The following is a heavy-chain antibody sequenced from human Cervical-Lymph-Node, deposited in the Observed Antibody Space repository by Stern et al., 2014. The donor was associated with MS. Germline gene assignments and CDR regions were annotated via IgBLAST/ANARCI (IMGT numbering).Heavy chain of an antibody. CDR2: INTGNGNT. D-gene: IGHD3-22*01. Sequence: QLVQSGAEVKKPGAAVKVSCKASGYTFTTYAMHWVRQAPGQRLEWMGYINTGNGNTKYSQNFQGRLNITRDTSASTSYMELSSLKSVDTAVYYCARLHYDSSGSGGDWGQGTLVTVSS. CDR1: GYTFTTYA. J-gene: IGHJ4*02. CDR3: ARLHYDSSGSGGD. V-gene: IGHV1-3*04.